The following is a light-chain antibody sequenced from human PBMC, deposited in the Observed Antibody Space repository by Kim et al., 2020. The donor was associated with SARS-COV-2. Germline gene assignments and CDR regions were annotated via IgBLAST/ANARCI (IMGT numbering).Light chain of an antibody. Sequence: ACGRDRVTMARRASKSISTLLAWNQQKLGKAPKVLIYDASTLQSGVPSRFSGSGSGTDFTRTISSLKPEEFATNYCQQLNTYPITFGQGRRLEIK. CDR2: DAS. CDR1: KSISTL. CDR3: QQLNTYPIT. V-gene: IGKV1-9*01. J-gene: IGKJ5*01.